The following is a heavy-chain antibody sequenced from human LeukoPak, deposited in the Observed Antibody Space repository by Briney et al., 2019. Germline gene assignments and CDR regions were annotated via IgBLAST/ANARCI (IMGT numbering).Heavy chain of an antibody. V-gene: IGHV3-21*01. D-gene: IGHD4-17*01. J-gene: IGHJ5*02. CDR3: ARDGRYGDYAWFDP. CDR2: ISSSSSYI. Sequence: GGSLRLSCAASGFTFSSYSMNWVRQAPGKGLEWVSSISSSSSYIYYADSVKGRFTISRDNAKNSLYLQMNSLRAEDTAVYYCARDGRYGDYAWFDPWGQGTLVTVSS. CDR1: GFTFSSYS.